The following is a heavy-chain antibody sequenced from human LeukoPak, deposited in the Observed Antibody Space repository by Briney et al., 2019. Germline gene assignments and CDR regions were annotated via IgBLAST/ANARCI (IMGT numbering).Heavy chain of an antibody. CDR3: AKDRAAIAAAGTPLGF. V-gene: IGHV3-23*01. CDR1: GFTFSSYS. CDR2: ISGSGGST. J-gene: IGHJ4*02. Sequence: PGGSLRLSCAASGFTFSSYSMSWVRQAPGKGLEWVSAISGSGGSTCYADSVKGRFTISRDNSKNTLYLQMNSLRAEDTAVYYCAKDRAAIAAAGTPLGFWGQGTLVTVSS. D-gene: IGHD6-13*01.